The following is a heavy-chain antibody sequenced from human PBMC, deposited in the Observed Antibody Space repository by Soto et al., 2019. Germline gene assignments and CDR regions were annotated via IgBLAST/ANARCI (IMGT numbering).Heavy chain of an antibody. D-gene: IGHD4-17*01. CDR1: EFTFSDYW. V-gene: IGHV3-74*03. CDR3: TIGGAVTTVFCH. Sequence: ERQLVESGGGLVQPGGSLRLSCTASEFTFSDYWMHWVRQAPGKGLVWVSRINYDGSSITYADSVKGRFTISRDNAKNTPYLQMDSLRAENTPRYYGTIGGAVTTVFCHWCQGTLGTVSS. J-gene: IGHJ4*02. CDR2: INYDGSSI.